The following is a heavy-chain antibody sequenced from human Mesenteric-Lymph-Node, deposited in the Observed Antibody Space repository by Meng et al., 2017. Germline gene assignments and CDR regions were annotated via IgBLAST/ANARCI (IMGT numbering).Heavy chain of an antibody. J-gene: IGHJ4*02. D-gene: IGHD2-2*01. Sequence: GHLQEPGQGLVKPSGTLALTCAVSGGPISSSNWWSWVRQPPGKGLEWIGEIYHSGSTNYNPSLKSRVTISVDKSKNQFSLKLSSVTAADAAVYYCASGRKYCSSTSCYGQFDYWGQGTLVTVSS. CDR1: GGPISSSNW. CDR2: IYHSGST. V-gene: IGHV4-4*02. CDR3: ASGRKYCSSTSCYGQFDY.